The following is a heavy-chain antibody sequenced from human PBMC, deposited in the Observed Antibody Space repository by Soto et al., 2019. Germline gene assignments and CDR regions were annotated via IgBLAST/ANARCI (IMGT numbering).Heavy chain of an antibody. CDR1: GFTFSSYS. D-gene: IGHD3-22*01. CDR2: ISSSSGYI. V-gene: IGHV3-21*01. CDR3: ARDYTSFYGSTGYYTGY. Sequence: GGSLRLSCAASGFTFSSYSMNWACLAPGKGMEWVSSISSSSGYIYYADSVKGRFTISRDNAKNSLYLQMNSLRAEETAVYYCARDYTSFYGSTGYYTGYCCQATLGTVSS. J-gene: IGHJ4*02.